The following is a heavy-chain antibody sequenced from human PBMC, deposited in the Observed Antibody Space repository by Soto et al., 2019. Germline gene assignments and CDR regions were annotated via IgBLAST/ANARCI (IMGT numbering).Heavy chain of an antibody. CDR2: ISNDGSNE. Sequence: GGSLRLSCAGSGFTFRWFGMDWVRQAPGKGLEWVARISNDGSNEYYVDSVKGRFTISRDNSKNTLYLQMDSLRAEDTAVYYCAKGEVRGIIPSYFDYWGLGTLVTVSS. CDR3: AKGEVRGIIPSYFDY. D-gene: IGHD3-10*01. J-gene: IGHJ4*02. CDR1: GFTFRWFG. V-gene: IGHV3-30*18.